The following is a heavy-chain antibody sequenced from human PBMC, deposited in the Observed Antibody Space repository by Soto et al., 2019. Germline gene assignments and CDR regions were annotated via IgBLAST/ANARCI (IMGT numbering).Heavy chain of an antibody. CDR2: IYYSGST. V-gene: IGHV4-61*08. CDR3: ARFTAARRNWFDP. J-gene: IGHJ5*02. Sequence: SETLSLTCAVSGGSISSGGYSWSWIRQPPGKGLEWIGYIYYSGSTNYNPSLKSRVTISVDTSKNQFSLKLSSVTAADTAVYYCARFTAARRNWFDPWGQGTLVTVSS. CDR1: GGSISSGGYS. D-gene: IGHD6-6*01.